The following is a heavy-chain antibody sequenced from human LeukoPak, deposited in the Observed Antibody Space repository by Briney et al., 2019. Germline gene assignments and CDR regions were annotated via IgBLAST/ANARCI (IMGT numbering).Heavy chain of an antibody. CDR3: AKDRPPTDY. CDR1: GFTFSSYG. Sequence: PGGSLRLSCAASGFTFSSYGTHWVRQAPGKGLEWVAFIRYDGSNKYYADSVKGRFTISRDNSKNTLYLQMNSLRAEDTAVYYCAKDRPPTDYWGQGTLVTVSS. J-gene: IGHJ4*02. V-gene: IGHV3-30*02. CDR2: IRYDGSNK.